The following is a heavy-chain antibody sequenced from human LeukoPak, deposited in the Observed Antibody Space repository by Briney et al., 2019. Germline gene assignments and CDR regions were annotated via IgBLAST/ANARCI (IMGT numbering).Heavy chain of an antibody. J-gene: IGHJ4*02. CDR1: GSAFSSYW. V-gene: IGHV3-74*01. D-gene: IGHD6-13*01. CDR2: INSDGSRT. CDR3: AIDVHAGPGY. Sequence: GGSLRHSRAAPGSAFSSYWAHWVGKAPGKGLVWVSRINSDGSRTTYADSVKGRFTISRDNAKNTLHLQMNSLRAEDTAVYYCAIDVHAGPGYWGQEGQFTVSS.